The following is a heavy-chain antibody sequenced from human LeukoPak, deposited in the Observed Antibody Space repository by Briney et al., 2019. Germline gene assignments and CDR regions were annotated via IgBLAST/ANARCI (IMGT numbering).Heavy chain of an antibody. J-gene: IGHJ6*02. V-gene: IGHV4-34*01. Sequence: SETLSLTCAVYGGSFSGYYWRWIRQPPGKGLEWIGEINHSGSTNYNPSLKSRVTISVDTSKNQFSLKLSSVTAADTAVYYCARTAHYGSGSYYYYYGMDVWGQGTTVTVSS. D-gene: IGHD3-10*01. CDR1: GGSFSGYY. CDR3: ARTAHYGSGSYYYYYGMDV. CDR2: INHSGST.